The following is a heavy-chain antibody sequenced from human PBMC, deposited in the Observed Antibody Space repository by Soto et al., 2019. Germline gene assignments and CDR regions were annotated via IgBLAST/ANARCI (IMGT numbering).Heavy chain of an antibody. Sequence: EVQLLESGGGMVQPGGSLRLSCAASGFTFSSHAMSWVRQAPGKGLEWVSAISGSGGSGSGGSTYYADSVKGRFTISRDNSKNTLYLQMNSLRAEDTAVYYCAKEPYDTSGYYFNIYWGQGTLVTVSS. CDR2: ISGSGGSGSGGST. V-gene: IGHV3-23*01. J-gene: IGHJ4*02. D-gene: IGHD3-22*01. CDR1: GFTFSSHA. CDR3: AKEPYDTSGYYFNIY.